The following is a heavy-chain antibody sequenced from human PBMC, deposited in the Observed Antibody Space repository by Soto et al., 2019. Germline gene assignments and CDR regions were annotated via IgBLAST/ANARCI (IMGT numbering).Heavy chain of an antibody. V-gene: IGHV3-48*04. CDR1: GFTFSSYS. CDR2: ISSSSSTI. J-gene: IGHJ2*01. D-gene: IGHD2-21*02. Sequence: GGSLRLSCAASGFTFSSYSMNWVRQAPGKGLEWVSYISSSSSTIYYADSVKGRFTISRDNAKNSLYLQMNSLRAEDTAVYYCARTCKSRDTVVTHWYFDLWGRGTLVTVSS. CDR3: ARTCKSRDTVVTHWYFDL.